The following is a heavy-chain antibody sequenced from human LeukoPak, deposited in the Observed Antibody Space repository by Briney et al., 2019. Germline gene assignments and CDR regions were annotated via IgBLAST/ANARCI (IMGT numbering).Heavy chain of an antibody. V-gene: IGHV5-51*01. Sequence: GESLKISCKGSGYSFTSYWIGWVRQMPGKGLEWKGIIYPGDSDTRYGPSFQGQVTISADKSISTAYLQWSSLKASDTAMYYCARRSYGPNHNFDYWGQGTLVTVSS. CDR2: IYPGDSDT. CDR3: ARRSYGPNHNFDY. J-gene: IGHJ4*02. D-gene: IGHD5-18*01. CDR1: GYSFTSYW.